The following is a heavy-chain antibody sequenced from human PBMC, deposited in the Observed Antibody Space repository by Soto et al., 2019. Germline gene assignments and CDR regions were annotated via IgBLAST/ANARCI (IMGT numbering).Heavy chain of an antibody. D-gene: IGHD4-17*01. Sequence: QVQLQESGPGLVKPSETLSLTCTVSGGSITSYYWTWIRRPAGKALEWIGRVYGSGSPNYNPSLKSRVTMSVDTSKNQFSLKLTSVTAADTAVYYCARYAVTTLNNYGMDVWGHGTTVIVSS. CDR3: ARYAVTTLNNYGMDV. CDR1: GGSITSYY. V-gene: IGHV4-4*07. J-gene: IGHJ6*02. CDR2: VYGSGSP.